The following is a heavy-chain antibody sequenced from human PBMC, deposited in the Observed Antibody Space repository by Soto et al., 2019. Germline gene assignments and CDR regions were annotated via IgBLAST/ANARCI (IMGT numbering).Heavy chain of an antibody. D-gene: IGHD2-2*01. CDR3: ARDQSKKINIVVVPATEPHYFYGMDV. V-gene: IGHV1-69*08. CDR2: IITFVGKA. CDR1: GGTFSSYS. J-gene: IGHJ6*02. Sequence: KQARASVKVSCKASGGTFSSYSFIWVRQAPGQGLEWVGRIITFVGKANVAQKFQGRVTITADESTSTAYMELSSLRSEDTAVYYCARDQSKKINIVVVPATEPHYFYGMDVWGQGTTVTVSS.